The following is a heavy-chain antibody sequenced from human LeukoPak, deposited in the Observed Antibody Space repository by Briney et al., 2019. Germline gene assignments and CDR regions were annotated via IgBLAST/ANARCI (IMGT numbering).Heavy chain of an antibody. CDR3: ANRKTFGFDS. CDR2: IWYDGSNK. J-gene: IGHJ4*02. V-gene: IGHV3-33*06. D-gene: IGHD3-3*01. CDR1: GFTFSSYG. Sequence: GRSLRLSCAASGFTFSSYGMHWVRQAPGKGLEWVAVIWYDGSNKYYADSVKGRFTISRDNSKKTLYLQMNSLRADDSAVYYCANRKTFGFDSWGQGILVTVSS.